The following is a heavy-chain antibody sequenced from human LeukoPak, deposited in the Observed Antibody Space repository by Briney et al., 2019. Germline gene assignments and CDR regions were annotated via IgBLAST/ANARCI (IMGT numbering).Heavy chain of an antibody. Sequence: SETLSLTCAVPGGSISSSHWWSWVRQPPGKGLEWIGEIYHSGSTNYNPSLKSRVTISVDKSKNLFSLKLNSVTAAVTALYFCARRAAGTNLDYWGQGTLVTVSS. J-gene: IGHJ4*02. D-gene: IGHD6-13*01. CDR1: GGSISSSHW. CDR2: IYHSGST. CDR3: ARRAAGTNLDY. V-gene: IGHV4-4*02.